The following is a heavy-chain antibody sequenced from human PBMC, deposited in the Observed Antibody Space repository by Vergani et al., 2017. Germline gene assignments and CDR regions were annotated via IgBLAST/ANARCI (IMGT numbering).Heavy chain of an antibody. CDR2: IYYSGST. CDR1: GRSTSSYY. J-gene: IGHJ4*02. V-gene: IGHV4-59*01. Sequence: QMQLQESGPGLVKPSETLSLTCTVSGRSTSSYYWSWIRQPPGKGLEWIGYIYYSGSTNYNPSLKSRVTISVDTSKNQFSLKLSSVTAADTAVYYCARDSPTIFFDYWGQGTLVTVSS. CDR3: ARDSPTIFFDY. D-gene: IGHD3-3*01.